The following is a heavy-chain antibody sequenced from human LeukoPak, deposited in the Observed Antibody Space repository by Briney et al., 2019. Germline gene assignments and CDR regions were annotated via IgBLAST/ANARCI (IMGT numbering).Heavy chain of an antibody. Sequence: VSVKVSCKASGYTFTGYYMHWVRQAPGQGLEWMGWINPNSGGTNYAQKFQGRVTMTRDTSISTAYMELSRLRSDDTAVYYCARDGGYCSSTSCYFLGYMDVWGKGTTVTVSS. CDR2: INPNSGGT. V-gene: IGHV1-2*02. J-gene: IGHJ6*03. D-gene: IGHD2-2*01. CDR3: ARDGGYCSSTSCYFLGYMDV. CDR1: GYTFTGYY.